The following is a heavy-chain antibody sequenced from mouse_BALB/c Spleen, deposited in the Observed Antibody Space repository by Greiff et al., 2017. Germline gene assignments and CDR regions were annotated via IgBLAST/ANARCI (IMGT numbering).Heavy chain of an antibody. V-gene: IGHV5-6-5*01. CDR1: GFTFSSYA. CDR2: ISSGGST. CDR3: TRATDSGYYAMDY. D-gene: IGHD3-1*01. Sequence: EVKVVESGGGLVKPGGSLKLSCAASGFTFSSYAMSWVRQTPEKRLEWVASISSGGSTYYPDSVKGRFTISRDNARNILYLQMSSLRSEDTAMYYCTRATDSGYYAMDYWGQGTSGTVAS. J-gene: IGHJ4*01.